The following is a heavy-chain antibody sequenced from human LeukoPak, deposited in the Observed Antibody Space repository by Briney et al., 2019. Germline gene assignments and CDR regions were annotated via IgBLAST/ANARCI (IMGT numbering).Heavy chain of an antibody. CDR1: GASISSFS. D-gene: IGHD3-16*02. V-gene: IGHV4-4*07. CDR2: VFTSGRT. J-gene: IGHJ4*02. CDR3: ARQPLGELSLFDY. Sequence: SETLSLTCAVSGASISSFSCWSWIRQPAGKGLEWIGRVFTSGRTDYNPSLKSRVTMSLDTSKNQFSLKLSSVTAADTAVYYCARQPLGELSLFDYWGQGTLVTVSS.